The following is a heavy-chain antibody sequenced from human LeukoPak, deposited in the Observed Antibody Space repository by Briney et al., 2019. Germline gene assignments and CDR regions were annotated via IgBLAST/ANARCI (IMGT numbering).Heavy chain of an antibody. V-gene: IGHV1-46*01. CDR2: INPSGGST. J-gene: IGHJ5*02. Sequence: GASVKVSCKASGYTFTRYYRHWVRQAPGQGLDWMGIINPSGGSTSYAQKFQGRVTMTRDMSTSTVYMELSSLRSEDTAVYYCAREGLGNWFDPWGQGTLVTVSS. CDR1: GYTFTRYY. D-gene: IGHD3-10*01. CDR3: AREGLGNWFDP.